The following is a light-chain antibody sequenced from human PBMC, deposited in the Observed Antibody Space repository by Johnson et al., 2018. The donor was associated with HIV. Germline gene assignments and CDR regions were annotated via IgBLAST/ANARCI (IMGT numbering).Light chain of an antibody. J-gene: IGLJ1*01. V-gene: IGLV1-51*01. CDR2: DNN. Sequence: QLVLTQPPSVSAAPGQKVTISCSGSSSNIGNNYVSWYQQLPGTAPKLLIYDNNKRPSENRSGIPDRFSGSKSGTSATLAITGLQHGDEADYYCGTWDTSLTTGGVFGTGTKVTVL. CDR1: SSNIGNNY. CDR3: GTWDTSLTTGGV.